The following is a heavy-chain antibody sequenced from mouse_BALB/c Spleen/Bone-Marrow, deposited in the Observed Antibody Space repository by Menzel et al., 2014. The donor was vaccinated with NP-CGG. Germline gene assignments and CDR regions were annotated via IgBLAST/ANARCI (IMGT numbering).Heavy chain of an antibody. D-gene: IGHD2-10*01. CDR1: GYTFSSYW. Sequence: VQLQQSGAELMKPGASMKISCKATGYTFSSYWIEWVKQRPGHGLEGIGEILPGSGRTNYNERFKVKATFTADTSSNTAYMQLSSLTSEDSAVYYCARAYYVNYDAMDYGGQGTSVTVSS. V-gene: IGHV1-9*01. CDR2: ILPGSGRT. CDR3: ARAYYVNYDAMDY. J-gene: IGHJ4*01.